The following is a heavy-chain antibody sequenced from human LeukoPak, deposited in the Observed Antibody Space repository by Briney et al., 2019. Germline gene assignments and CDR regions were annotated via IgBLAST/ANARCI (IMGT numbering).Heavy chain of an antibody. D-gene: IGHD6-19*01. CDR2: INHSGST. CDR3: ARHFPYSSGWYPVDWFDP. J-gene: IGHJ5*02. V-gene: IGHV4-34*01. CDR1: GGSFSGYY. Sequence: ASETLSLTCAVYGGSFSGYYWSWIRQPPGKGLEWIGEINHSGSTNYNPSLKSRVTISVDTSKNQFSLKLSSVTAADTAVYYCARHFPYSSGWYPVDWFDPWGQGTLVTVSS.